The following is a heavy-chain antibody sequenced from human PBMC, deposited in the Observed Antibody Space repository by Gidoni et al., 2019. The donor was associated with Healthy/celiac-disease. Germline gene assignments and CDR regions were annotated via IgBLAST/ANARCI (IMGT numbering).Heavy chain of an antibody. Sequence: QVQLVQSGAEVKKPGASVKVFCKVSGYTLTELSMHWVRQAPGKGLEWMGGFDPEDGKTIYAQKFQGRVTMTEDTSTDKAYMELSSLRSEDTAVYYCATIAYSGYDWGGYFDYWGQGTLVTVSS. J-gene: IGHJ4*02. CDR1: GYTLTELS. CDR2: FDPEDGKT. CDR3: ATIAYSGYDWGGYFDY. D-gene: IGHD5-12*01. V-gene: IGHV1-24*01.